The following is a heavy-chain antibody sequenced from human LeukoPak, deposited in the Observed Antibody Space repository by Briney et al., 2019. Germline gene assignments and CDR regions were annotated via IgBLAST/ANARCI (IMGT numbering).Heavy chain of an antibody. CDR3: AKDHNRDDFDI. V-gene: IGHV3-30*18. J-gene: IGHJ3*02. Sequence: GGSLRLSCAASGFTISSYGMHWVRQAPGKGLEWVAVISYDGSNKYYADSVKGRFTISRDNSKNTLYLQMNSLRAEDTAVYYCAKDHNRDDFDIWGQGTMVTASS. CDR2: ISYDGSNK. CDR1: GFTISSYG. D-gene: IGHD2/OR15-2a*01.